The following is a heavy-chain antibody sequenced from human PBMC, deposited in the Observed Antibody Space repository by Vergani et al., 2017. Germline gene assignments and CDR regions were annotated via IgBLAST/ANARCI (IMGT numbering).Heavy chain of an antibody. J-gene: IGHJ4*02. Sequence: EVQLLESGGGLVQPGGSLRLSCAASGVTFSTYAMTWVRQAPGKGLEWVSGISGSGGSTYYADSVMGRFTISRDKSKNTLYLQMNNLRAEDTALYYCAKNRGYYGSGSYALSIDYWGQGTLVTVSS. CDR2: ISGSGGST. CDR3: AKNRGYYGSGSYALSIDY. CDR1: GVTFSTYA. D-gene: IGHD3-10*01. V-gene: IGHV3-23*01.